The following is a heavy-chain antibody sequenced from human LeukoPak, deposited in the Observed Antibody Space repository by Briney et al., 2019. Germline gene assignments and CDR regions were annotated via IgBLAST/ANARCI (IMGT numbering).Heavy chain of an antibody. D-gene: IGHD4-17*01. J-gene: IGHJ5*02. V-gene: IGHV3-30*02. CDR2: IRHDESNK. Sequence: GGSLRLSCAASGFIFSSYSMNWVRQAPGKGLEWVAFIRHDESNKYYADSVKGRFTISRDNSKNTLSLQMNSLRPDDTAVYYCAKFSYGDYVAWGQGTLVIVSS. CDR1: GFIFSSYS. CDR3: AKFSYGDYVA.